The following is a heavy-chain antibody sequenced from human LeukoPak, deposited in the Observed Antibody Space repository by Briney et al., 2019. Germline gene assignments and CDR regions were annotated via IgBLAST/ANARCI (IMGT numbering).Heavy chain of an antibody. CDR3: ARTRPTWEGWGFDY. CDR1: GYNFTGYY. V-gene: IGHV1-18*04. Sequence: ASVKVSCKASGYNFTGYYMHWVRQAPGQGLEWMGWISAYDGNTNYAQNLQGRVTMTTDTSTSTAYMDLRSLRSDDTAVYYCARTRPTWEGWGFDYWGQGTLVTVSS. J-gene: IGHJ4*02. CDR2: ISAYDGNT. D-gene: IGHD1-26*01.